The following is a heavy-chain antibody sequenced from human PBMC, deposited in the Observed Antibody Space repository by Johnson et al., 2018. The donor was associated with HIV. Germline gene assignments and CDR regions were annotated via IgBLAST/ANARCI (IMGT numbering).Heavy chain of an antibody. Sequence: QVQLVESGGGVVQPGRSLRLSCAASGFTFSSYAVHWVRQAPGKGLEWVAIISYDGSNKYYGDSVKGRFTISRDSYKNTLYLQMNSLRAEDTAVYFCARDSLDGEYAFYIWGQGTVVTVSS. V-gene: IGHV3-30*04. CDR2: ISYDGSNK. CDR3: ARDSLDGEYAFYI. CDR1: GFTFSSYA. J-gene: IGHJ3*02. D-gene: IGHD2-21*01.